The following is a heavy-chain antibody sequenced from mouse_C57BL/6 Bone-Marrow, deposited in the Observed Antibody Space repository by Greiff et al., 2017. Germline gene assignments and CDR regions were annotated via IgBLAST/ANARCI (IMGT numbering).Heavy chain of an antibody. CDR1: GFNIKDDY. J-gene: IGHJ2*01. V-gene: IGHV14-4*01. Sequence: VQLQQSGAELVRPGASVKLSCTASGFNIKDDYMHWVKQRPEQGLEWIGWLAPENGDTEYASQFQGKATITADTSSNTAYLQLSSLTSEDTAVYYCTTAAMITTRYFDYWGQGTTLTVSS. CDR3: TTAAMITTRYFDY. D-gene: IGHD2-4*01. CDR2: LAPENGDT.